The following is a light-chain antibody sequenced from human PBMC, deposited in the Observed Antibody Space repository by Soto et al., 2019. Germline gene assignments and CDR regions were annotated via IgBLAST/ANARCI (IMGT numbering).Light chain of an antibody. CDR3: HQSSNFWLT. Sequence: DIQMTQSPSSLSASVGDRVTIACRASQSITTFLNWYQHKPGEAPKLLISRASALQSGVPARFSGSGYGTDFTLTISGLQPEDFATSYCHQSSNFWLTFGGGTTVHIK. J-gene: IGKJ4*01. V-gene: IGKV1-39*01. CDR1: QSITTF. CDR2: RAS.